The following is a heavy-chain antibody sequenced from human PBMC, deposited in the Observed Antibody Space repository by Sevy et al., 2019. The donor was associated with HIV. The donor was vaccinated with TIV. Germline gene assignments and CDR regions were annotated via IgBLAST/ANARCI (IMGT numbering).Heavy chain of an antibody. D-gene: IGHD3-22*01. Sequence: SETLSLTCAVYGGSFSGYYWSWIRQPPGKGLEWIGEINHSGSTNYNPFLKSRVTISVDTSKNQFSLKLSSVTAADTAVYYCARGGIGSSGYYYYWGQGTLVTVSS. CDR2: INHSGST. V-gene: IGHV4-34*01. J-gene: IGHJ4*02. CDR1: GGSFSGYY. CDR3: ARGGIGSSGYYYY.